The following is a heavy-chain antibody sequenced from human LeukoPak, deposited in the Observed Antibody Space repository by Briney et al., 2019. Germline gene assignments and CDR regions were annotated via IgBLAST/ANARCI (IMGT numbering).Heavy chain of an antibody. V-gene: IGHV3-74*01. CDR1: GFTFSSYW. J-gene: IGHJ6*03. CDR2: INSDGSST. CDR3: ARDPYSGGYGAYYYYYMDV. D-gene: IGHD6-19*01. Sequence: PGGSLRLSCAASGFTFSSYWMHWVRQAPGKGLVWVSRINSDGSSTSYADSVKGRFTISRDNAKNTLYLQMNSLRAEDTAVYYCARDPYSGGYGAYYYYYMDVWGKGTTVTVSS.